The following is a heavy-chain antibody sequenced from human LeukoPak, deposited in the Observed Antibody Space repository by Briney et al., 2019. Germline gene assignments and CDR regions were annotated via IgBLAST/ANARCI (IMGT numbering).Heavy chain of an antibody. CDR3: ARPAGYDRFEAFAI. V-gene: IGHV1-2*02. J-gene: IGHJ3*02. CDR1: GYTFTGYH. D-gene: IGHD3-22*01. Sequence: ASVKVSCKASGYTFTGYHMHWVRQAPGQGLEWMGWISPISGGTNSPQKFQGRVTMTRDTSISTAYMELSSLRSDDTAVYHCARPAGYDRFEAFAIWGQGSMVTVSS. CDR2: ISPISGGT.